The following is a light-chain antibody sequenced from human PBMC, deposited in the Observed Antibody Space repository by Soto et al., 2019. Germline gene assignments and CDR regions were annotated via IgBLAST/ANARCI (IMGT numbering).Light chain of an antibody. CDR3: QQYYTTPII. V-gene: IGKV4-1*01. CDR1: QSLLYNSNNRNY. J-gene: IGKJ4*01. CDR2: WAS. Sequence: DIVMTQSPDSLAVSLGEGATINCKSSQSLLYNSNNRNYLAWFQQKPGQPPKLLIYWASTRESGVPDRFSGSGSGTDFTLTISSLQAEDVAVYYCQQYYTTPIIFGGGTKVEIK.